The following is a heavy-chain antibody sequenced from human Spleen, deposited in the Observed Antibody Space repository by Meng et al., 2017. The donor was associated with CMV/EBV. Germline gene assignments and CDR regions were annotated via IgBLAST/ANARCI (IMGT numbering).Heavy chain of an antibody. Sequence: GGSLRLPCAASGFTFSTYGMSWVRQAPGKGLEWVSAISGSGGSIYYADSVKGRFTISRDNSKNTLYLQMNSLRAEDTAIYYCAKTQNYNFWSGSDYWGQGTLVTVSS. D-gene: IGHD3-3*01. CDR2: ISGSGGSI. CDR3: AKTQNYNFWSGSDY. V-gene: IGHV3-23*01. J-gene: IGHJ4*02. CDR1: GFTFSTYG.